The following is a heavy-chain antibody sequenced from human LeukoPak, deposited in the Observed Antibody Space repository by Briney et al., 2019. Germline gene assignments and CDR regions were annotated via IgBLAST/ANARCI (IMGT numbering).Heavy chain of an antibody. Sequence: PSQTLSLTCTVSGGSISSGSYYWSWIRQPAGKGLEWIGRIYTSGSTNYNPSLRSRVTISVDTSKNQFSLKLSSVTAADTAVYYCASDNYDFWSGYPRLGYYYYYMDVWGKGTTVTVSS. CDR3: ASDNYDFWSGYPRLGYYYYYMDV. CDR1: GGSISSGSYY. J-gene: IGHJ6*03. D-gene: IGHD3-3*01. V-gene: IGHV4-61*02. CDR2: IYTSGST.